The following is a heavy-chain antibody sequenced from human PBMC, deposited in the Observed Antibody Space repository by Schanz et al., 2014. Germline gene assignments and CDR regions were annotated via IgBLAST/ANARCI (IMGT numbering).Heavy chain of an antibody. CDR3: AKEKEEVAADGSCFDY. CDR2: ISFDGRNT. D-gene: IGHD6-13*01. Sequence: QVQLVESGGGVVQPGRSLRLSCAASGITLSGYGLHWVRQAPGKGLEWVGFISFDGRNTGYAHSVKGRFTISRDNSKTTVNLQMNSLRAEDTAVYYCAKEKEEVAADGSCFDYWGQGTLVTVSS. CDR1: GITLSGYG. J-gene: IGHJ4*02. V-gene: IGHV3-30*18.